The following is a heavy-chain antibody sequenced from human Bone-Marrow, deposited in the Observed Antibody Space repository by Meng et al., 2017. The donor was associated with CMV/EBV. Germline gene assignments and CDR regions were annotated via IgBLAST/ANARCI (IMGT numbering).Heavy chain of an antibody. Sequence: ASVKVSCKASGYTFTGYYMHWVRQAPGQGLEWMGWINPNSGGTKYIQKFQGRVTMTRDTSISAAYMELSRLRPDDTAIYYCARGSGYCSRTSCWADAFDIWGQGTMVTVSS. CDR1: GYTFTGYY. CDR3: ARGSGYCSRTSCWADAFDI. D-gene: IGHD2-2*03. J-gene: IGHJ3*02. CDR2: INPNSGGT. V-gene: IGHV1-2*02.